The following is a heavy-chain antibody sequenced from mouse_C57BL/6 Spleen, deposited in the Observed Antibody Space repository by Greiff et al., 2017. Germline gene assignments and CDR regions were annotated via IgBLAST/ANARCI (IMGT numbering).Heavy chain of an antibody. V-gene: IGHV1-81*01. Sequence: QVQLQQSGAELARPGASVKLSCKASGYTFTSYGISWVKQRNGQGLEWIGEIYPRSGNTYYNEKFKGKATLTADKSYSTAYMELRSLTSEDSAVYFCARSDYGSSYDYFDYWGQGTTRTVSS. CDR2: IYPRSGNT. CDR1: GYTFTSYG. J-gene: IGHJ2*01. CDR3: ARSDYGSSYDYFDY. D-gene: IGHD1-1*01.